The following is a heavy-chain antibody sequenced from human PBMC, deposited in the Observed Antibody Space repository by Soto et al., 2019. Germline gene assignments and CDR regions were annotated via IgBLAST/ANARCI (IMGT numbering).Heavy chain of an antibody. CDR3: ARDDPIVLMKSDI. Sequence: ASVKFSCKASGYIFTSYNINWVRQAAGHVLECMVWVNPDSGHTVYXXKFQGRVXXTRDTSIGTAXMELRXLTPGDTAVHYCARDDPIVLMKSDIWGQGTMVTVS. CDR2: VNPDSGHT. V-gene: IGHV1-8*02. D-gene: IGHD2-8*01. CDR1: GYIFTSYN. J-gene: IGHJ3*02.